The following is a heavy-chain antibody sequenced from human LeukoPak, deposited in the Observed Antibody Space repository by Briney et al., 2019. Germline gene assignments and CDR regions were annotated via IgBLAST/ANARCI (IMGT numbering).Heavy chain of an antibody. CDR1: GFTFTSSA. D-gene: IGHD1-1*01. CDR3: ATDDVTTGTKTALGY. J-gene: IGHJ4*02. CDR2: IFVGSGNT. Sequence: ASVKVSCKASGFTFTSSAVQWVRQGRGQGLEWIGWIFVGSGNTNYAQKFQERVTINRDMSTSTAYMELSSLRSEDTAVYYCATDDVTTGTKTALGYWGQGTLVTVSS. V-gene: IGHV1-58*01.